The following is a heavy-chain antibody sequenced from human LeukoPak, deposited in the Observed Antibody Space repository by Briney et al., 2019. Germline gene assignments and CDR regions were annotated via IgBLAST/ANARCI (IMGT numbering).Heavy chain of an antibody. V-gene: IGHV4-39*01. CDR2: IYYSGST. CDR3: ARVARIAAAGTYYYGMDV. Sequence: SETLSLTCTVSGGSISSSSYYWGWIRQPPGKGLEWIGSIYYSGSTYYNPSLKSRVTISVDTSKNQFSPKLSSVTAADTAVYYCARVARIAAAGTYYYGMDVWGQGTTVTVSS. J-gene: IGHJ6*02. CDR1: GGSISSSSYY. D-gene: IGHD6-13*01.